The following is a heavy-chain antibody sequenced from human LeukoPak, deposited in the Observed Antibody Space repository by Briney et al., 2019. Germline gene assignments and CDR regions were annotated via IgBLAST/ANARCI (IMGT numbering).Heavy chain of an antibody. Sequence: ASVKVSCKASGYTFTGYYMHWVRQAPGQGLEWMGWINPNSGGTNYAQKFQGRVTMTRDTSISTAYMELSRLRSNDTAVYYCAREATGSGSQPCYYYYMDVWGKGTTVTISS. D-gene: IGHD3-10*01. CDR3: AREATGSGSQPCYYYYMDV. V-gene: IGHV1-2*02. CDR1: GYTFTGYY. J-gene: IGHJ6*03. CDR2: INPNSGGT.